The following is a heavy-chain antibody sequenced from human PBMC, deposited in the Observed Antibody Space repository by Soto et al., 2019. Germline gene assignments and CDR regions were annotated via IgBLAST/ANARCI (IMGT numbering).Heavy chain of an antibody. V-gene: IGHV4-39*01. CDR3: ARGRYSSKYYYYYYGMDV. J-gene: IGHJ6*02. CDR1: GGSISSSSYY. CDR2: IYYSGST. D-gene: IGHD6-13*01. Sequence: SETLCLTCTVSGGSISSSSYYWGWIRQPPGKGLEWIGSIYYSGSTYYNPSLKSRVTISVDTSKNQFSLKLSSVTAADTAVYYCARGRYSSKYYYYYYGMDVWGQGTTVTVSS.